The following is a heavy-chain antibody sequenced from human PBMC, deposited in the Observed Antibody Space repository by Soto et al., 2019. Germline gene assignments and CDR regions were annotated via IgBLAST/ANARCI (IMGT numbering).Heavy chain of an antibody. CDR3: ARGLITMVRGPTGFLDY. D-gene: IGHD3-10*01. V-gene: IGHV4-34*01. CDR1: GGSFSGYY. Sequence: SETLSLTCAVYGGSFSGYYWSWIRQPPGKGLEWIGEINHSGSTNYNPPLKSRVTISVDTSKNQFSLKLSSVTAADTSVYYCARGLITMVRGPTGFLDYWGQGTLVTVS. CDR2: INHSGST. J-gene: IGHJ4*02.